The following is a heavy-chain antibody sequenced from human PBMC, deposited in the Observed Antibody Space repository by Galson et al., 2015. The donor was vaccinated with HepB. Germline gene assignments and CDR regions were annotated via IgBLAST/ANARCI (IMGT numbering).Heavy chain of an antibody. CDR1: GFTFSSYL. CDR3: ARDSPPGHYGMDV. J-gene: IGHJ6*02. CDR2: INIDGSST. Sequence: SLRLSCAASGFTFSSYLMQWVRQAPGKGLVWVSRINIDGSSTNYADSVKGRFTISRDNARNTLYLQVNSLRPEDTAVYYCARDSPPGHYGMDVWGQGTTVTVSS. V-gene: IGHV3-74*01.